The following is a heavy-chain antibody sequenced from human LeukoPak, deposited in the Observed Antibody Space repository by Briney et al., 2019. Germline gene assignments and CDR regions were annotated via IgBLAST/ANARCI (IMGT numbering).Heavy chain of an antibody. D-gene: IGHD1-26*01. V-gene: IGHV3-30-3*01. Sequence: PGRSLRLSCAASGFTFSSHAMHWVRQAPGKGLEWVAVISYDGSNKYYADSVKGRFTISRDNSKNTLYLQMNSLRAEDTAVYYCARDLEYSGSYWSLFDYWGQGTLVTVSS. J-gene: IGHJ4*02. CDR2: ISYDGSNK. CDR3: ARDLEYSGSYWSLFDY. CDR1: GFTFSSHA.